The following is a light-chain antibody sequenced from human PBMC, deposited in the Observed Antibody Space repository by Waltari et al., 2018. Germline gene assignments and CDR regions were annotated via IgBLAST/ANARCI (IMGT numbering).Light chain of an antibody. J-gene: IGKJ1*01. CDR1: QCVSNY. CDR3: QQRTKWPRT. CDR2: DAS. Sequence: DIVLTQSPATLSLSPGERALLSCRASQCVSNYVAWYQQKPGQAPVILISDASNRASGIPARFSGRGSGTEFTLIISSLEPEDFATYYCQQRTKWPRTFGQGT. V-gene: IGKV3-11*01.